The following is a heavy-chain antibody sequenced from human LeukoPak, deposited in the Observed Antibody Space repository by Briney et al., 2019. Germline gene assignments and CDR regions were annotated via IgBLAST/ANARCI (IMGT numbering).Heavy chain of an antibody. J-gene: IGHJ4*02. V-gene: IGHV3-72*01. CDR3: AQWDSGSCSH. CDR1: GFTFSDHY. CDR2: SRNKANNYII. Sequence: GGSLRLSCAASGFTFSDHYMDWVRQAPGKGLEWVGRSRNKANNYIIEYAASVKGRFTISRDDSKNSLYLQMNSLKTEDTAVYYCAQWDSGSCSHRGQGTLVTVS. D-gene: IGHD1-26*01.